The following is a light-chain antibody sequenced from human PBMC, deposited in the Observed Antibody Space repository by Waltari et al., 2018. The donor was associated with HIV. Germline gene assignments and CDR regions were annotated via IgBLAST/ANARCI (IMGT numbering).Light chain of an antibody. CDR3: QAWDSSTVV. V-gene: IGLV3-1*01. J-gene: IGLJ2*01. Sequence: DSITSSGDKLGDKYACWYQQKPGQSPVLVIYQDTKRPSWIPERFSGSNSGNTATLTIIGTQTLDEADYYCQAWDSSTVVFGGGTKLTVL. CDR1: KLGDKY. CDR2: QDT.